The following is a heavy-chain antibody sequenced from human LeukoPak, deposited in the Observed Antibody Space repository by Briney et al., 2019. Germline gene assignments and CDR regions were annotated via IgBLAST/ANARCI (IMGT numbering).Heavy chain of an antibody. Sequence: GGSLRLSXAASGFTFSSYSMNWVRQAPGKGLEWVSSISSSSSYIYYADSVKGRFTISRDNAKNSLYLQMNSLRAEDTAVYYCARDLAGATTPFDYWGQGTLVTVSS. CDR1: GFTFSSYS. J-gene: IGHJ4*02. CDR2: ISSSSSYI. D-gene: IGHD1-26*01. V-gene: IGHV3-21*01. CDR3: ARDLAGATTPFDY.